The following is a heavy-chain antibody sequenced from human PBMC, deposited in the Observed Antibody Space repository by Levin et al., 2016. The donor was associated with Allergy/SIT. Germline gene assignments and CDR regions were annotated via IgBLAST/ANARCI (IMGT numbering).Heavy chain of an antibody. CDR1: GFTFSSYA. CDR2: ISGSGGST. J-gene: IGHJ6*02. V-gene: IGHV3-23*01. D-gene: IGHD3-16*01. CDR3: AKVLFGGVDYYYGMDV. Sequence: GGSLRLSCAASGFTFSSYAMSVGPPGSEGKGLEWVSAISGSGGSTYYADSVKGRFTISRDNSKNTLYLQMNSLRAEDTAVYYCAKVLFGGVDYYYGMDVWGQGTTVTVSS.